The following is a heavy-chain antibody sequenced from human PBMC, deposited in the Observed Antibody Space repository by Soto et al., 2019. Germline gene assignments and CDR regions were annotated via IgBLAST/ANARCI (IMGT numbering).Heavy chain of an antibody. CDR2: ITSSGTTV. CDR1: GFTFSSYS. D-gene: IGHD1-1*01. Sequence: EVHLVESGGGLVQPGGSLRLSCAASGFTFSSYSLNWVRQAPGKGLEWVSYITSSGTTVYYADSVRGRFTISRANAKNSLYLQMTSLRDGDTAVYDSARRRSNWAYNCEVCGQGTLVTVSS. V-gene: IGHV3-48*02. J-gene: IGHJ4*02. CDR3: ARRRSNWAYNCEV.